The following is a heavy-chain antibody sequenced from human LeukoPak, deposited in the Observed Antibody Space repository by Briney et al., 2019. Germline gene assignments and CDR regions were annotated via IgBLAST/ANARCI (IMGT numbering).Heavy chain of an antibody. V-gene: IGHV3-30*02. CDR3: ARGWKYYYDSSGYYWAFTHNWFDP. D-gene: IGHD3-22*01. J-gene: IGHJ5*02. Sequence: PGGSLRLSCAASGFTFSSYGMHWVRQAPGKGLEWVAFIRYDGSNKYYADSVKGRFTISRDNSKNTLYLQMNSLRAEDTAVYYCARGWKYYYDSSGYYWAFTHNWFDPWGQGTLVTVSS. CDR1: GFTFSSYG. CDR2: IRYDGSNK.